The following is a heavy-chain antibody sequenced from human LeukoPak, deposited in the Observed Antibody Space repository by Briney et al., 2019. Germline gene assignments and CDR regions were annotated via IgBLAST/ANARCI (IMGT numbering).Heavy chain of an antibody. D-gene: IGHD6-13*01. CDR2: INAGKGNT. V-gene: IGHV1-3*01. Sequence: VASVKVSCKASGYTFTSYAMHWVRQAPGQRLEWMGWINAGKGNTKYSQKFQGRVTITRDTSASTAYMELSSLRSEDTAVYYCARSYSSSWYDYWGQGTLVTVSS. CDR3: ARSYSSSWYDY. J-gene: IGHJ4*02. CDR1: GYTFTSYA.